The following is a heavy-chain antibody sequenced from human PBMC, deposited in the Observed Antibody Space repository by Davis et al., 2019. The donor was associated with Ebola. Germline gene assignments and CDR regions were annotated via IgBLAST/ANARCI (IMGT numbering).Heavy chain of an antibody. CDR3: ARADSSGWYRGFDY. J-gene: IGHJ4*02. CDR2: IYHSGST. D-gene: IGHD6-19*01. CDR1: GGSFSGYY. Sequence: SETLSLTCAVYGGSFSGYYWSWVRQPPGKGLEWIGEIYHSGSTNYNPSLKSRVTISVDKSKNQFSLKLSSVTAADTAVYYCARADSSGWYRGFDYWGQGTLVTVSS. V-gene: IGHV4-34*01.